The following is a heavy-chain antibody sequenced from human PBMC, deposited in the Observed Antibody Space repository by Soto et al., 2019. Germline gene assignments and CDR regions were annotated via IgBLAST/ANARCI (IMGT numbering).Heavy chain of an antibody. Sequence: SETLSLTCTVSGGSISSSSYYWGWIRQPPGKGLEWIGSIYYSGGTYYNPSLKSRVTISVDTSKNQFSLKLSSVTAADTAVYYCARPWLNYYDHGMDVWGQGTTVTVSS. CDR3: ARPWLNYYDHGMDV. V-gene: IGHV4-39*01. D-gene: IGHD5-12*01. CDR1: GGSISSSSYY. CDR2: IYYSGGT. J-gene: IGHJ6*02.